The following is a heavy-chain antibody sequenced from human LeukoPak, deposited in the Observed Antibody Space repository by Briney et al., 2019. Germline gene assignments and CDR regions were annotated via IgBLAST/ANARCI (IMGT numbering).Heavy chain of an antibody. J-gene: IGHJ4*02. D-gene: IGHD3-22*01. V-gene: IGHV3-23*01. CDR2: ISGSGGST. Sequence: GSLRLSCAASGFPFSSYAMSWVRQAPGKGLEWVSAISGSGGSTYYADSVKGRFTISRDNSKNTLYLQMNSLRAEDTAVYYCAKDPTMIVVVIPDYWGQGTLVTVSS. CDR1: GFPFSSYA. CDR3: AKDPTMIVVVIPDY.